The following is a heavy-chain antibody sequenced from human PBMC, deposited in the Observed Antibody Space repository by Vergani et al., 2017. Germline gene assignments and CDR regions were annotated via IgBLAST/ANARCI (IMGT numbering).Heavy chain of an antibody. J-gene: IGHJ6*02. Sequence: QVQLVQSGSELKKPGASVKVSCKASGYTFTSYAMNWVRQAPGQGLEWMGGINTNTGNPTYAKGFTGRFVFSLDTSVSTAYLQISSLKAEDTAVYYCAGDADCGGVGYWCYYYGMDVWGQGTTVTVSS. D-gene: IGHD2-21*01. CDR3: AGDADCGGVGYWCYYYGMDV. CDR1: GYTFTSYA. CDR2: INTNTGNP. V-gene: IGHV7-4-1*02.